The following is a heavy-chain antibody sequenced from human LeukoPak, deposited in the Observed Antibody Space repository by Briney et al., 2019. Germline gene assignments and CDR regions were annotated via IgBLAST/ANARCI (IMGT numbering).Heavy chain of an antibody. CDR2: INPNSGGT. Sequence: GASVKVSCKASGYTFTGYYMHWVRQAPGQGLEWMGWINPNSGGTNYAQKFQGRVTMTRDTSISTACMELSRLRSDDTAVYYCARDLPRYSYGNYYYYYMDVWGKGTTVTVSS. J-gene: IGHJ6*03. CDR1: GYTFTGYY. CDR3: ARDLPRYSYGNYYYYYMDV. D-gene: IGHD5-18*01. V-gene: IGHV1-2*02.